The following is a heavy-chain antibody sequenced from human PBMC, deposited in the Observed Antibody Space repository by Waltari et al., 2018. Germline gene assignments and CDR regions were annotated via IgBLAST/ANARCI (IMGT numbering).Heavy chain of an antibody. D-gene: IGHD5-18*01. CDR1: GGSISSHY. CDR3: ARFPQPTGYYFDH. J-gene: IGHJ4*02. V-gene: IGHV4-59*11. Sequence: QVQLQESGPGLVKPSETLSLTCTVSGGSISSHYWSWIRQPPGKGLEWIGYIYYSGSTNYNPSLKSRVTISVDTSKNQFSLKLSSVTAADTAVYYCARFPQPTGYYFDHWGQGTLVTVSS. CDR2: IYYSGST.